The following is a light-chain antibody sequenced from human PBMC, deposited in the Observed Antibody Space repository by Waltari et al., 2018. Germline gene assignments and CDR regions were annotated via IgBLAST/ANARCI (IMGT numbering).Light chain of an antibody. CDR2: TTN. Sequence: QNVVTPEPSLSVSPGGPVTLTCGLTSGSVSMSYYPSWYPQTPGQSPRTLIYTTNVRSSGVPDRVSGSIVGNKAALTITGAQPEDESDYYCSLYMAQGTWVFGGGTKLTVL. CDR1: SGSVSMSYY. CDR3: SLYMAQGTWV. V-gene: IGLV8-61*01. J-gene: IGLJ3*02.